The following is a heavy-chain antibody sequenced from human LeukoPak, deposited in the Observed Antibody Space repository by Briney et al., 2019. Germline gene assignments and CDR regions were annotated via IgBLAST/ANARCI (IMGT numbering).Heavy chain of an antibody. D-gene: IGHD2-21*02. CDR1: GFTFSGNA. CDR3: AKDLSWWVTADY. V-gene: IGHV3-23*01. CDR2: VGGDEKA. J-gene: IGHJ4*02. Sequence: GGSLRLSCVASGFTFSGNAMSWVRQAPGRGLEWVSGVGGDEKAHYADFVRGRFTISRGNSKNTVFLQVNSLTVEDTAVYYCAKDLSWWVTADYWGQGALVTVSS.